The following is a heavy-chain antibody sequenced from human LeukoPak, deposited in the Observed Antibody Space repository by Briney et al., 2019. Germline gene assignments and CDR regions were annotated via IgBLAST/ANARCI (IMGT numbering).Heavy chain of an antibody. V-gene: IGHV4-31*03. CDR3: ARAEAGSAVTTRFYFDY. D-gene: IGHD4-17*01. CDR1: GGSIRSGGYY. CDR2: IYYSGST. Sequence: PSETLSLTCTVSGGSIRSGGYYWRWIRQHPGKGLEWIGYIYYSGSTYYNPSLKSRVTISVDTSKNQFSLKLSSVTAADTAVYYCARAEAGSAVTTRFYFDYWDQGTLVTVSS. J-gene: IGHJ4*02.